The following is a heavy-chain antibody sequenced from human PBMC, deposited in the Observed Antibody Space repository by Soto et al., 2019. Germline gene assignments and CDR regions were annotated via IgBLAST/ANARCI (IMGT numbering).Heavy chain of an antibody. V-gene: IGHV4-39*01. CDR2: IYYSGST. D-gene: IGHD3-10*01. J-gene: IGHJ4*02. CDR3: ARRSYYGSGSYPPGFDY. CDR1: CGSISSSSYY. Sequence: SETLSLTCTVSCGSISSSSYYWGWIRQPPGKGLEWIGSIYYSGSTYYNPSLKSRVTISVDTSKTQFSLKLSSVTAADTAVYYCARRSYYGSGSYPPGFDYWGQGTLVTVSS.